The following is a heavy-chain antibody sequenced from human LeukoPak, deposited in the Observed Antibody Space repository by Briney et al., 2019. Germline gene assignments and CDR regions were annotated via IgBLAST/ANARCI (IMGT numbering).Heavy chain of an antibody. Sequence: SQTLSLTCALSGDSVSSNSAAWNWIRQSPSRGLEWLGRTYYRSKWYNDYAVSVKSRITINPDTSKNQFSLQLNSVTPEDTAVYYCARGPRGDDSSGYYYYYYYGMDVWGQGTTVTVSS. J-gene: IGHJ6*02. CDR1: GDSVSSNSAA. D-gene: IGHD3-22*01. V-gene: IGHV6-1*01. CDR3: ARGPRGDDSSGYYYYYYYGMDV. CDR2: TYYRSKWYN.